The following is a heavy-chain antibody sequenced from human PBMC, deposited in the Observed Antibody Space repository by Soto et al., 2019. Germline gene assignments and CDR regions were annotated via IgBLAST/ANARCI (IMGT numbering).Heavy chain of an antibody. CDR2: ISYDGSNK. CDR3: AKVLLGLGAGYSYRNPAMDV. V-gene: IGHV3-30*18. Sequence: QVQLVESGGGVVQPGRSLGLSCAASGFTFSSYGMHWVRQAPGKGLEWVAVISYDGSNKYYADSVKGRFTISRDNSKNTLYLQMNSLRAEDTAVYYCAKVLLGLGAGYSYRNPAMDVWGQGTTVTVSS. D-gene: IGHD5-18*01. CDR1: GFTFSSYG. J-gene: IGHJ6*02.